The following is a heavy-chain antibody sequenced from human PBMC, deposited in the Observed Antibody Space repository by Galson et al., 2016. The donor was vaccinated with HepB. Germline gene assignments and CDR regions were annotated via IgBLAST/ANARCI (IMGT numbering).Heavy chain of an antibody. CDR3: ARVVLLWSGESALPLGMDV. Sequence: SLRLSCAASGFTFSSFSMTWVRQAPGKGLEWVSFISRSSNYIYYADSMKGRFTISRDNVKNSLYLQMNSLRAEDTAVYYCARVVLLWSGESALPLGMDVWGQGTTVTVSS. D-gene: IGHD3-10*01. CDR1: GFTFSSFS. V-gene: IGHV3-21*01. CDR2: ISRSSNYI. J-gene: IGHJ6*02.